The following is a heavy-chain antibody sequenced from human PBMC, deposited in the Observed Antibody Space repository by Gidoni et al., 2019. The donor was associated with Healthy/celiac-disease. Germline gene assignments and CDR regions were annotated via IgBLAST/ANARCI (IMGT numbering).Heavy chain of an antibody. D-gene: IGHD3-22*01. V-gene: IGHV3-23*01. CDR1: GFPFSSYA. CDR2: ISGSGGST. Sequence: EVQLLESGGGLVQPGGSLRLSCAASGFPFSSYAMSWVRQAPGKGLEWVSAISGSGGSTYYADSGKGRFTISRDNSKNTLYLQMNSLRAEDTAVYYCAKSGERGIVVVMIDYWGQGTLVTVSS. CDR3: AKSGERGIVVVMIDY. J-gene: IGHJ4*02.